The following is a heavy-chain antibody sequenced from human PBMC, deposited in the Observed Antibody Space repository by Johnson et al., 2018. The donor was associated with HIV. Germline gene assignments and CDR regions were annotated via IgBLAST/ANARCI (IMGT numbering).Heavy chain of an antibody. Sequence: MQLVESGGGVVRPGGSLRLSCAASGFTFDDYGMSWVRQAPGKGLEWVSGINWNGGSTGYADSVKGRFTISRDSAKNSLYLQMNSLRAEDTALYYCARGVSSGYYSNAFDVWGQGTMATVSS. CDR3: ARGVSSGYYSNAFDV. J-gene: IGHJ3*01. CDR2: INWNGGST. D-gene: IGHD3-22*01. CDR1: GFTFDDYG. V-gene: IGHV3-20*04.